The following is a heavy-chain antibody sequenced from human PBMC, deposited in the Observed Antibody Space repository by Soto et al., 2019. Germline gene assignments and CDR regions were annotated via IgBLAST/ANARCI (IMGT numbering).Heavy chain of an antibody. Sequence: GASVKVSCKASGGTFSSYAISWVRQAPGQGLEWMGGIIPIFGTANYAQKFQGRVTITADESTSTAYMELSSLRSGDTAVYYCAREGGYYYDSSGPVNWFDPWGQGTLVTVSS. V-gene: IGHV1-69*13. D-gene: IGHD3-22*01. J-gene: IGHJ5*02. CDR2: IIPIFGTA. CDR3: AREGGYYYDSSGPVNWFDP. CDR1: GGTFSSYA.